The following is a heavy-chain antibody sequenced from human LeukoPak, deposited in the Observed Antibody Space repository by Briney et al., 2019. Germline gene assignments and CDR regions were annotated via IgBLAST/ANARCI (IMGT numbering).Heavy chain of an antibody. V-gene: IGHV4-34*01. J-gene: IGHJ4*02. D-gene: IGHD3-22*01. Sequence: SETLSLTRAVYGGSFSGYYWSWIRQPPGKGLEWIGEINHSGSTNYNPSLKSRVTISVDTSKNQFSLKLSSVTAADTAVYYCARGGGDSSGYYHDYWGQGTLVTVSS. CDR3: ARGGGDSSGYYHDY. CDR1: GGSFSGYY. CDR2: INHSGST.